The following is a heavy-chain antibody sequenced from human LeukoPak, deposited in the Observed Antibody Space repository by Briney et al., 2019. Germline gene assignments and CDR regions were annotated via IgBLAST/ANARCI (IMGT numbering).Heavy chain of an antibody. J-gene: IGHJ5*02. CDR3: ARQSSSWYEINWFDP. V-gene: IGHV4-59*08. Sequence: SETLSLTCTVSGGSISSYYWSWIRQPPGKGLEWIGYIYYSGSTNYNPSLKSRVTISVDMSKNQFSLKLSSVTAADTAVYYCARQSSSWYEINWFDPWGQGTLVTVSS. D-gene: IGHD6-13*01. CDR2: IYYSGST. CDR1: GGSISSYY.